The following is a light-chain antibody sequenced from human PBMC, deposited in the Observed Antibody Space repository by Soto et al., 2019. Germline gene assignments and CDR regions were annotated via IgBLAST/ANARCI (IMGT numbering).Light chain of an antibody. CDR1: QGIRSS. V-gene: IGKV1-9*01. Sequence: IQLTQSPSSLSASVGDRVTITCRASQGIRSSLAWYQQKPGKAPKLLIYAASTLQSGVPSRFSGSGSGTDFTLTISSLQPEDFATYYCQHYNSYSEAFXQGTKVDIK. J-gene: IGKJ1*01. CDR3: QHYNSYSEA. CDR2: AAS.